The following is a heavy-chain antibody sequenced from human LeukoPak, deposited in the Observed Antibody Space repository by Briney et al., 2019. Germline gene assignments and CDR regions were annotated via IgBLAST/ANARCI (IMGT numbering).Heavy chain of an antibody. D-gene: IGHD3-10*01. Sequence: GGSLRLSCAASGFSFGDYAMHWVRQAPGKGLEWVSGITWNSDIKAHADAVKGRFTVSRDNAKNSLYLQMNSLRSDDTALYYCARAPISGSYSQYFYMDVWGKGTTVTMSS. CDR2: ITWNSDIK. J-gene: IGHJ6*03. CDR1: GFSFGDYA. V-gene: IGHV3-9*01. CDR3: ARAPISGSYSQYFYMDV.